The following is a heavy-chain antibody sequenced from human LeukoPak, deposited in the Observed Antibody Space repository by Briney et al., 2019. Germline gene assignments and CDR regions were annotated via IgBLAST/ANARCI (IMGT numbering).Heavy chain of an antibody. D-gene: IGHD3-22*01. V-gene: IGHV1-2*02. CDR1: GYTFTGYY. CDR2: SDPNSGAT. J-gene: IGHJ3*02. CDR3: ARAFGLVITRGTDALDI. Sequence: ASVKVSCKASGYTFTGYYIHRLRQVPGQGFEWMRWSDPNSGATKYEHFQGRVTMTRDTSISTAYMQLSRLRSDDTAVYYCARAFGLVITRGTDALDIWGQGTMVTVSS.